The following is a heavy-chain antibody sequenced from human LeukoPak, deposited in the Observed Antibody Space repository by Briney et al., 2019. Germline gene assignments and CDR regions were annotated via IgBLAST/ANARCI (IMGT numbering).Heavy chain of an antibody. CDR2: ISGSGGNT. CDR1: GFTFNNYA. J-gene: IGHJ3*02. D-gene: IGHD1-14*01. Sequence: PGGSLRLSCAASGFTFNNYAMIWVRQAPGKGLEWDSSISGSGGNTYYADSVKGRFTISRDNSKNTLYLQMNSLRAEDTAVYYCAKPARTEAFDIWGQGTMITVSS. V-gene: IGHV3-23*01. CDR3: AKPARTEAFDI.